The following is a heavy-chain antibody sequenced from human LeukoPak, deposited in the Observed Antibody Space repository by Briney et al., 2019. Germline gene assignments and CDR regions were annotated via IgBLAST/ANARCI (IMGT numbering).Heavy chain of an antibody. J-gene: IGHJ4*02. CDR1: GGSISSSSYY. V-gene: IGHV4-61*01. CDR3: ARSVGATYFDY. CDR2: IYYSGST. D-gene: IGHD1-26*01. Sequence: SETLSLTCTVSGGSISSSSYYWSWIRQPPGKGLEWIGYIYYSGSTNYNPSLKSRVTISVDTSKNQFSLKLSSVTAVDTAVYYCARSVGATYFDYWGQGTLVTVSS.